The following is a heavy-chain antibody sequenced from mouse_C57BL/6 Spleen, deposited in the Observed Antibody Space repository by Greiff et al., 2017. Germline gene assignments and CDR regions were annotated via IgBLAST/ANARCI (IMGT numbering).Heavy chain of an antibody. D-gene: IGHD1-1*02. CDR3: AGSGGYWYFAV. CDR2: IHPNNGGT. V-gene: IGHV1-18*01. CDR1: GYTFTDYN. Sequence: VQLKESGPELVKPGASVKIPCKASGYTFTDYNMDWVKQSHGKSLEWIGDIHPNNGGTIYNQQFKGTATLTVDKSSSTAYMGLRSLTSEDTAVYYCAGSGGYWYFAVWGTGTTVTVSA. J-gene: IGHJ1*03.